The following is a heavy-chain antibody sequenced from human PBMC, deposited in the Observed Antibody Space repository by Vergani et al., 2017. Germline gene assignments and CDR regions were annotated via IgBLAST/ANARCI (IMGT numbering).Heavy chain of an antibody. Sequence: QLQLQESGPGLVKPSETLSLTCTVSGGSISSSSYYWGWIRQPPGKGLEWIGSIYYSGSTYYNPSLKSRVTISVDTSKNQSSLKLSSVTAADTAVYYCARTYAPVMNFDYWGQGTLVTVAS. CDR3: ARTYAPVMNFDY. D-gene: IGHD2/OR15-2a*01. J-gene: IGHJ4*02. CDR1: GGSISSSSYY. CDR2: IYYSGST. V-gene: IGHV4-39*01.